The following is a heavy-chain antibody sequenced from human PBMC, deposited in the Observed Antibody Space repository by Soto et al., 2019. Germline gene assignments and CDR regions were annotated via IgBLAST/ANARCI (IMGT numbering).Heavy chain of an antibody. V-gene: IGHV4-34*01. CDR2: INPRGST. Sequence: SETLSLTCAVYGGSFSGYYWSWIRQPPGKGLEWIGEINPRGSTNYNPSLKSRVTISVDTSKNQFSLKLSSVTAADTAVYYCARVVPAAISWFDPGGQGTRVTVSS. CDR1: GGSFSGYY. J-gene: IGHJ5*02. D-gene: IGHD2-2*02. CDR3: ARVVPAAISWFDP.